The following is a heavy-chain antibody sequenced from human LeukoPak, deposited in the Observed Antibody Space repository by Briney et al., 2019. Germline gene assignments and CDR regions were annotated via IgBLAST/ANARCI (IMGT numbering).Heavy chain of an antibody. J-gene: IGHJ4*02. CDR3: ARRNHYESKEIDY. V-gene: IGHV3-64*01. Sequence: GGSLRLSCAASGFTFSSYAMQWVRQAPGKGLESVSGISSNGDSTYYASSVKGRFTISRDNSKNTLYLQMNSLRPEDTAVYYCARRNHYESKEIDYWGQGTLVTVSS. D-gene: IGHD3-22*01. CDR1: GFTFSSYA. CDR2: ISSNGDST.